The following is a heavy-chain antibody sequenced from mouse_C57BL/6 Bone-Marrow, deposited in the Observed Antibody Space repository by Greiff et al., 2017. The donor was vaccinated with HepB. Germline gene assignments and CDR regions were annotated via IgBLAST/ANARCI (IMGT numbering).Heavy chain of an antibody. V-gene: IGHV3-6*01. J-gene: IGHJ2*01. CDR3: AGGSVDY. D-gene: IGHD1-1*02. CDR2: ISYDGSN. CDR1: GYSITSGYY. Sequence: ESGPGLVKPSQSLSLTCSVTGYSITSGYYWNWIRQFPGNKLEWMGYISYDGSNNYNPSLKNRISNTRDTSKNQFFLKLNSVTTEDTATYYCAGGSVDYWGQGTTLTVSS.